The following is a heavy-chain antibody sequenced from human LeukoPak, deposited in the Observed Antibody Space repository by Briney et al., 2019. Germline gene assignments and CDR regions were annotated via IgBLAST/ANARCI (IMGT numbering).Heavy chain of an antibody. D-gene: IGHD6-13*01. CDR1: GGSISSYY. J-gene: IGHJ5*02. CDR3: ARGGATQQGNWFDP. Sequence: SETLSLTCTVSGGSISSYYWSWIRQPPGKGLEWIGEINHSGSTNYNPSLKSRVTISVDTSKNQFSLKLSSVTAADTAVYYCARGGATQQGNWFDPWGQGTQVTVSS. CDR2: INHSGST. V-gene: IGHV4-34*01.